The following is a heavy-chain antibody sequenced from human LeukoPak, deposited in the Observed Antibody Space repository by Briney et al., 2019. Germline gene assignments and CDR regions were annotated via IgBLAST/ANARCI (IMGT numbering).Heavy chain of an antibody. CDR2: IYYSGST. CDR3: ARSFSGSYPLVY. V-gene: IGHV4-59*01. J-gene: IGHJ4*02. CDR1: GGSISNYY. Sequence: SEALSLTCTVSGGSISNYYWSWIRQPPGKGLEWIGYIYYSGSTNYNPSLKSRVTISVDTSKNQFSLKLSSVTAADTAVYYCARSFSGSYPLVYWGQGTLVTVSS. D-gene: IGHD1-26*01.